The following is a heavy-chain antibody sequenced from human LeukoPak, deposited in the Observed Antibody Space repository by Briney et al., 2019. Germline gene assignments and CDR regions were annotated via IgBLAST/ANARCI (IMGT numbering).Heavy chain of an antibody. D-gene: IGHD3-16*02. CDR1: GGSFSGYY. CDR3: ARTDGDYVRGSYRYSYFDY. CDR2: INHSGST. J-gene: IGHJ4*02. Sequence: PSETLSLTCAVYGGSFSGYYWSWIRQPPGKGLEWIGEINHSGSTNYNPSLKSRVTISVDTSKNQFSLKLSSVTAADTAVYYCARTDGDYVRGSYRYSYFDYWGQGTLVTVSS. V-gene: IGHV4-34*01.